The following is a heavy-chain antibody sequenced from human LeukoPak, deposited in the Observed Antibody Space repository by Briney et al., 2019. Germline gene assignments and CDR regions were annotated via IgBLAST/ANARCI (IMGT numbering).Heavy chain of an antibody. V-gene: IGHV4-39*01. J-gene: IGHJ6*02. Sequence: PSETLSLTCSVSAGSISSSSYYWGWIRQAPGKGLEWIGSIYYSGSTYYNPSLKSRVTLSVDTSKNQFSLKLSSVTAADTAVYYCARGRIAYYGMDVWGQGTTVTVSS. CDR1: AGSISSSSYY. CDR2: IYYSGST. D-gene: IGHD2-21*01. CDR3: ARGRIAYYGMDV.